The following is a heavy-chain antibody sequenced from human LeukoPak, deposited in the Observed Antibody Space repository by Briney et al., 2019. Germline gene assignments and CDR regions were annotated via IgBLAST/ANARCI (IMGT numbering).Heavy chain of an antibody. CDR1: GFAFSSYA. Sequence: PGGSLRLSCAASGFAFSSYAMSWFRQAPGEGLEGGSAISGSGGSTYYADSVKGRFTISRDNSKNTLYLQMNSLKAEDTAVYYCAKGLTIPDAFDIWGQGTMVTVSS. V-gene: IGHV3-23*01. D-gene: IGHD3-3*01. CDR3: AKGLTIPDAFDI. CDR2: ISGSGGST. J-gene: IGHJ3*02.